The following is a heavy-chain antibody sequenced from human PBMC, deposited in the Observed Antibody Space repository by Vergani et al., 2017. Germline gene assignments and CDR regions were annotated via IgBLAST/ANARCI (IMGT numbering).Heavy chain of an antibody. V-gene: IGHV1-69*01. Sequence: QVQLVQSGAEVKKPGSSVKVSCKASGGTFSSYAISWVRQAPGQGLEWMGGIIPIFGTANYAQKFQGRVTITADESTSTAYMELSSLRSEDTAVYYCASGCCSSTSCPYYYYYMDVWGKGTTVTVSS. D-gene: IGHD2-2*01. J-gene: IGHJ6*03. CDR3: ASGCCSSTSCPYYYYYMDV. CDR1: GGTFSSYA. CDR2: IIPIFGTA.